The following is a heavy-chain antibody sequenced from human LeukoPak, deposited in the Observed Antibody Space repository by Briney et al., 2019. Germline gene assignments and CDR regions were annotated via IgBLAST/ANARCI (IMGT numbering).Heavy chain of an antibody. D-gene: IGHD4-17*01. Sequence: PGGSLRLSCAASGFTFSSYAMSWVRQAPGKGLEWVSAISGSGGSTYYADSAKGRFTISRDNSKNTLYLQMNSLRAEDTAVYYCAKAYGGTVTTWDYWGQGTLVTVSS. V-gene: IGHV3-23*01. CDR1: GFTFSSYA. CDR2: ISGSGGST. J-gene: IGHJ4*02. CDR3: AKAYGGTVTTWDY.